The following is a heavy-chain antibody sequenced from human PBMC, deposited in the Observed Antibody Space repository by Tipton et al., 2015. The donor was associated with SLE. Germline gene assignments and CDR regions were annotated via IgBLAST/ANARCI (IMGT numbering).Heavy chain of an antibody. J-gene: IGHJ4*02. D-gene: IGHD3-16*01. CDR1: GGSISSSSYY. CDR3: ARLGGSYLDY. Sequence: LRLSCTVSGGSISSSSYYWGWIRQPPGKGLEWIGSIYYSGSTYYNPSLKSRVTISVDTSKNQLSLKLSSVTAADTAVYYCARLGGSYLDYWGQGTLVTVSS. CDR2: IYYSGST. V-gene: IGHV4-39*01.